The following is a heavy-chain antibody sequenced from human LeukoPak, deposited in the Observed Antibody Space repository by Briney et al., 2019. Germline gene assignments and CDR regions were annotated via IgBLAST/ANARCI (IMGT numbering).Heavy chain of an antibody. D-gene: IGHD3-9*01. CDR2: IRYDGSNK. Sequence: PGGSLRLSCAASGFTFSSYAVSWVRQAPGKGLEWVAFIRYDGSNKYYADSVKGRFTISRDNSKNTLYLQMNSLRAEDTAVYYCAKDLPPLDILTGYIDYWGQGTLVTVSS. V-gene: IGHV3-30*02. CDR3: AKDLPPLDILTGYIDY. CDR1: GFTFSSYA. J-gene: IGHJ4*02.